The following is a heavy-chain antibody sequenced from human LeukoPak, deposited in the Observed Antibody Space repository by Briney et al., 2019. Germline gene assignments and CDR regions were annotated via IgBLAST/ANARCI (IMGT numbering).Heavy chain of an antibody. CDR3: ARDYRYYDSSGYYSFDY. D-gene: IGHD3-22*01. Sequence: GGSLRLSCAASGFSFSTYSMNWVRQAPGKGLEWVSYISGNSKTIYYADSVKGRFTISRDNAKNSLYLQMNSLRDEGTAVYYCARDYRYYDSSGYYSFDYWGRGTLVTVSS. J-gene: IGHJ4*02. CDR2: ISGNSKTI. CDR1: GFSFSTYS. V-gene: IGHV3-48*02.